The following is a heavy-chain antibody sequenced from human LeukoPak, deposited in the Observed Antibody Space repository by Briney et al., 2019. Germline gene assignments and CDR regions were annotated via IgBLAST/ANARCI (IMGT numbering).Heavy chain of an antibody. D-gene: IGHD3-3*01. CDR3: ARSSKLWSGYYYYYYGMDV. Sequence: SETLSLTCTVSGGSIGSYYWSWIRQPPGKGLEWIGEINHSGSTNYNPSLKSRVTISVDTSKNQFSLKLSSVTAADTAVYYCARSSKLWSGYYYYYYGMDVWGQGTTVTVSS. J-gene: IGHJ6*02. CDR2: INHSGST. V-gene: IGHV4-34*01. CDR1: GGSIGSYY.